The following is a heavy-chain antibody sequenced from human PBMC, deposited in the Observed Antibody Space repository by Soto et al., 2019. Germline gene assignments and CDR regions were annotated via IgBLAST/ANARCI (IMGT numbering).Heavy chain of an antibody. D-gene: IGHD3-3*01. J-gene: IGHJ4*02. CDR2: ISSSSSTI. CDR3: ARAHYDFWSGFSDFDY. V-gene: IGHV3-48*02. CDR1: GFTSSSYS. Sequence: PGGSLRLSCAASGFTSSSYSMNWVRQAPGKGLEWVSYISSSSSTIYYADSVKGRFTISRDNAKNSLYLQMNSLSDEDTAVYYCARAHYDFWSGFSDFDYWGQGTLVTVSS.